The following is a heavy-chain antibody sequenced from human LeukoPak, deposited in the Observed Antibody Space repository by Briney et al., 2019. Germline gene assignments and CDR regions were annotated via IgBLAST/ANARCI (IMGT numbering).Heavy chain of an antibody. J-gene: IGHJ1*01. CDR1: GYTFTSYD. Sequence: ASVKVSCKASGYTFTSYDINWVRQATGQGLEWMGWMNPNSGNTGYAQKFQGRVTMTRNTSISTAYMELSSLRSEDTAVYYCARALPAGGYYYGPIQHWGQGTLVTVSS. CDR3: ARALPAGGYYYGPIQH. D-gene: IGHD3-22*01. CDR2: MNPNSGNT. V-gene: IGHV1-8*01.